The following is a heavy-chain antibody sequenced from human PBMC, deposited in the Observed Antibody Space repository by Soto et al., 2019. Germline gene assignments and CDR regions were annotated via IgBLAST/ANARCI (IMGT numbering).Heavy chain of an antibody. V-gene: IGHV4-30-4*01. Sequence: SETLSLTCTVSGGSISSGDYYWSWIRQPPGKGLEWIGYIYYSGSTYYNPSLKSRVTISVDTSKSQFSLKLSSVTAADTAVYYCARDSSLWFGEGSQGGIDPWGQGTLVTVSS. CDR3: ARDSSLWFGEGSQGGIDP. CDR2: IYYSGST. D-gene: IGHD3-10*01. J-gene: IGHJ5*02. CDR1: GGSISSGDYY.